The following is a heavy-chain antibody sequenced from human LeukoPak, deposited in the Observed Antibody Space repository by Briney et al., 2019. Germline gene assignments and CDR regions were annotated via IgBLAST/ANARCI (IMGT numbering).Heavy chain of an antibody. V-gene: IGHV4-59*01. Sequence: GSLRLSCAASGFTFSNAWMSWVRQAPGKGLEWIAFMYDRGSTYYNPSLKSRVTISIDTSKNQFSLQLRSVTAADTAVYYCARSVNWNAAWFDPWGQGTQVTVSS. J-gene: IGHJ5*02. CDR3: ARSVNWNAAWFDP. D-gene: IGHD4-17*01. CDR1: GFTFSNAW. CDR2: MYDRGST.